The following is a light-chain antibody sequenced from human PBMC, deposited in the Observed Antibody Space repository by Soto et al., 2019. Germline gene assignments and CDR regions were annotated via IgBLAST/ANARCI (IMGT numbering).Light chain of an antibody. V-gene: IGLV2-14*01. J-gene: IGLJ1*01. CDR1: SSDVGGYNY. CDR3: SSYVGGGTLV. Sequence: QSALTQPASVSGSPGQSITISCTGTSSDVGGYNYVSWYQQHPGKAPKLMIYDVSARPSGVSNRFSGSKSGNTASLTISGLQAEDEADYYCSSYVGGGTLVFGTGTKLTVL. CDR2: DVS.